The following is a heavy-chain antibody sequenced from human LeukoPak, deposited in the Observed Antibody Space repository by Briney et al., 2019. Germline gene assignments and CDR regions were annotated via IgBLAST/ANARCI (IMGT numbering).Heavy chain of an antibody. J-gene: IGHJ6*02. Sequence: GGSLRLSCAASGFTFSSYAMHWVRQAPGKGLEWVAVISYDGSNKYYADSVKGRFTISRDNSKNTLYLQMNSLRAEDTAAYYCARVRGYCSGGSCAVYYYGMDVWGQGTTVTVSS. CDR3: ARVRGYCSGGSCAVYYYGMDV. V-gene: IGHV3-30*04. CDR2: ISYDGSNK. D-gene: IGHD2-15*01. CDR1: GFTFSSYA.